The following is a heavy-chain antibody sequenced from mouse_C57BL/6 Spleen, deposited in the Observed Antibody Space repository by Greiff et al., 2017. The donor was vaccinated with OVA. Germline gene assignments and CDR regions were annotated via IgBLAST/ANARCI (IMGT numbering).Heavy chain of an antibody. CDR1: GFTFSSYA. CDR3: ARDHSNHDYAMDY. Sequence: EVQVVESGGGLVKPGGSLKLSCAASGFTFSSYAMSWVRQTPEKRLEWVATISDGGSYTYYPDNVKGRFTISRDNAKNNLYLQMSHLKSEDTAMYYCARDHSNHDYAMDYWGQGTSVTVSS. CDR2: ISDGGSYT. V-gene: IGHV5-4*01. D-gene: IGHD2-5*01. J-gene: IGHJ4*01.